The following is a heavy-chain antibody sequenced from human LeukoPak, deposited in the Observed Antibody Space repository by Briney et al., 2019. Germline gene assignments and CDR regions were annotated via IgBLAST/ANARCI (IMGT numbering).Heavy chain of an antibody. V-gene: IGHV4-34*01. D-gene: IGHD3-22*01. CDR1: GGSFSGYY. CDR2: INHSGST. Sequence: SETLSLTCAVYGGSFSGYYWSWIRQPPGKGLEWIGEINHSGSTNYNPSLKSRVTISVDTSKNQFSLKLSSVTAADTAVYYCARENLPRYYYDSSGSYNWFDPWGQGTLVTVSS. CDR3: ARENLPRYYYDSSGSYNWFDP. J-gene: IGHJ5*02.